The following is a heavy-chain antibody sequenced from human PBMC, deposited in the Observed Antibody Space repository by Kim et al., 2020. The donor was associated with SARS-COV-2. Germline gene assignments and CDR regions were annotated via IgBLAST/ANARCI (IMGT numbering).Heavy chain of an antibody. CDR1: GFTFGDYA. Sequence: GGSLRLSCTASGFTFGDYAMSWFRQAPGKGLEWVGFIRSKAYGGTTEYAASVKGRFTISRDDSKSIAYLQMNSLKTEDTAVYYCTRDSGRYGRPVDYWGQGTLVTVSS. D-gene: IGHD6-19*01. CDR3: TRDSGRYGRPVDY. V-gene: IGHV3-49*03. J-gene: IGHJ4*02. CDR2: IRSKAYGGTT.